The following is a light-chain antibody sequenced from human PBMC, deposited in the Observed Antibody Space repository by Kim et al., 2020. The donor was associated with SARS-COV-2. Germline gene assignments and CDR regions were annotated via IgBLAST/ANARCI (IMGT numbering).Light chain of an antibody. CDR3: QQYGSPWT. Sequence: EIVLTQSPGTLSLSPGERATLSCRASQSVSSRYLAWYQQKPGQAPRLFIYGASSRATAIPDRFGGVGSGTDFTLTISRLKPEDFAVYYCQQYGSPWTFGQGTKVDIK. CDR2: GAS. CDR1: QSVSSRY. J-gene: IGKJ1*01. V-gene: IGKV3-20*01.